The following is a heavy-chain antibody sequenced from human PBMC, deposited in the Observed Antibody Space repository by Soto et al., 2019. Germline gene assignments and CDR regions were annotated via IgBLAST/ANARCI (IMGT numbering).Heavy chain of an antibody. J-gene: IGHJ6*02. D-gene: IGHD2-15*01. Sequence: SETLSLTCTVSGGSISSGDYYWSWIRQPPGKGLEWIGYIYYSGSTYYNPSLKSRVTISVDTSKNQFYLKLSSVTAADTAVYYCARARLGYCSGGSCPGPNYYYYGMDVWGQGTTVTVSS. CDR1: GGSISSGDYY. CDR2: IYYSGST. V-gene: IGHV4-30-4*01. CDR3: ARARLGYCSGGSCPGPNYYYYGMDV.